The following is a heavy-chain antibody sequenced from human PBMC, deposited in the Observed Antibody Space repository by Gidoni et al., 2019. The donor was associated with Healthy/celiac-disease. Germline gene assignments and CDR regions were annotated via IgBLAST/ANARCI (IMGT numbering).Heavy chain of an antibody. D-gene: IGHD3-3*01. J-gene: IGHJ4*02. CDR3: AKAYYDFWSYFDY. CDR2: ISGSGGST. V-gene: IGHV3-23*01. CDR1: GFTFSSYA. Sequence: VQLLSSGGGLVQPGGSLRLSCAASGFTFSSYAMSWVRQAPGKGLEWVSDISGSGGSTYSADSVKGRFTISRDNSKNTLYLQMNSLSAEDTAVYYCAKAYYDFWSYFDYWGQGTLVTVSS.